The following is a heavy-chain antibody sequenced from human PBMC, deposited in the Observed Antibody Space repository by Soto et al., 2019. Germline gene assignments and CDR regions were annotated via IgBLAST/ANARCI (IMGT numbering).Heavy chain of an antibody. CDR1: GFTFSSYA. V-gene: IGHV3-30-3*01. CDR2: ISYDGSNK. J-gene: IGHJ4*02. D-gene: IGHD6-19*01. CDR3: ARDRIAVAGLLDY. Sequence: GGSLRLSCAASGFTFSSYAMHWVRQAPGKGLEWVAVISYDGSNKYYADSVKGRFTISRDNSKNTLYLQMNSLRAEDTAVYYCARDRIAVAGLLDYWGQGTLVTVSS.